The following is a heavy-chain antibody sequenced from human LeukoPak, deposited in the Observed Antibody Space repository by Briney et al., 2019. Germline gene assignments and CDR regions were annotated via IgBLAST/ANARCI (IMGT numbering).Heavy chain of an antibody. D-gene: IGHD5-18*01. CDR2: ISAYNGNT. V-gene: IGHV1-18*01. CDR3: ARAPEWIQLWLVDY. Sequence: ASVKVSCKASGYTFTSYGISWVRQAPGQGLEWMGWISAYNGNTNYAQKLQGRVTMTTDTSTSTAYMELRSLRSDDTAVYHCARAPEWIQLWLVDYWGQGTLVTVSS. CDR1: GYTFTSYG. J-gene: IGHJ4*02.